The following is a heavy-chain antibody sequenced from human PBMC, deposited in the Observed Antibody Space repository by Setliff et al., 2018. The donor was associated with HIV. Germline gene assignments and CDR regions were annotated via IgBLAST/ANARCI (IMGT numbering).Heavy chain of an antibody. CDR1: GDSITGRW. J-gene: IGHJ3*01. CDR2: IYHNGFA. Sequence: PSETLSLTCTVSGDSITGRWLSWIRQPPGKGLEWTGNIYHNGFANYNPSLKSRLTISVDTSKNQVSLTLSSVTPADTAVYYCARHICGTTACYAVDVWGPGTTVTVSS. V-gene: IGHV4-59*11. D-gene: IGHD2-2*01. CDR3: ARHICGTTACYAVDV.